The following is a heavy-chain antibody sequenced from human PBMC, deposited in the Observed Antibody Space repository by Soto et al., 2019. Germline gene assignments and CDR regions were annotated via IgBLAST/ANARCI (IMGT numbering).Heavy chain of an antibody. Sequence: TSETLSLTCTVSGGSISGYYWTWIRQPPGEGLQWIGFIYYSGGTNYNPSSGVTNYNPSLRSRVTISLDTSKKHFSLKLSSVTAADTAVYYCARALWFGGNKNWFDPWGQGTLVTVSS. V-gene: IGHV4-59*01. J-gene: IGHJ5*02. D-gene: IGHD3-10*01. CDR3: ARALWFGGNKNWFDP. CDR1: GGSISGYY. CDR2: IYYSGGTNYNPSSGVT.